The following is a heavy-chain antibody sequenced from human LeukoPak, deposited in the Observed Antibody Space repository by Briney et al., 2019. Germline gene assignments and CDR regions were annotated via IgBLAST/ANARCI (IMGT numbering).Heavy chain of an antibody. D-gene: IGHD6-6*01. CDR1: GGSISSYY. Sequence: SETLSLTCTVSGGSISSYYWSWIRQPPGKGLEWIGYIYYTGNTNYNPSLTSRVNISVDTSKNQFSLNLSSVTAADTAVYYCARWGSIAVARFDYWGQGTLVTVCS. V-gene: IGHV4-59*01. J-gene: IGHJ4*02. CDR3: ARWGSIAVARFDY. CDR2: IYYTGNT.